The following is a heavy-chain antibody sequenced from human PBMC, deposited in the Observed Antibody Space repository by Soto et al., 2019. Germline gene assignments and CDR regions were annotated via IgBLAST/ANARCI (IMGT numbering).Heavy chain of an antibody. CDR1: GYTFTTYY. Sequence: ASVKVSCKASGYTFTTYYIHWVRHAPGQGLEWMGVINPGGVSTKYAQKFQDRVTMTSDTSTSTVYMDLSSLRSEDTAVYFCARGGNGDNVGYWYFDLWGRGTLVTVSS. J-gene: IGHJ2*01. CDR2: INPGGVST. V-gene: IGHV1-46*01. D-gene: IGHD4-17*01. CDR3: ARGGNGDNVGYWYFDL.